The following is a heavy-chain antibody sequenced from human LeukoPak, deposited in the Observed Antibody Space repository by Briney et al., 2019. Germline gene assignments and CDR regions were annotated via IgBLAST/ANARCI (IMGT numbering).Heavy chain of an antibody. CDR1: GGSISSYY. CDR2: IYYSGST. CDR3: TRGPGWLPTY. D-gene: IGHD5-12*01. V-gene: IGHV4-59*01. Sequence: SETLSLTCTVSGGSISSYYWSWLRQPPGKGLEWIGYIYYSGSTNYNPSLKSRVTISVDTSKNQFSLKLTSVTAADTAVYYCTRGPGWLPTYWGQGTLVTVSS. J-gene: IGHJ4*02.